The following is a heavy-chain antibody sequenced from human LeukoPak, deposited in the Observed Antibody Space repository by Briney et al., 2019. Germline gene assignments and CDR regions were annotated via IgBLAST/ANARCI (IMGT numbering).Heavy chain of an antibody. D-gene: IGHD6-19*01. CDR3: AGGNPGIAVAGTQGGYNWFDP. Sequence: SETLSLTCAVYGGSFSGYYWSWIRQPPGKGLEWSGEINHSGSTNYNPSLKSRVTISVDTSKNQFSLKLSSVTAADTAVYYCAGGNPGIAVAGTQGGYNWFDPWGQGTLVTVSS. V-gene: IGHV4-34*01. J-gene: IGHJ5*02. CDR2: INHSGST. CDR1: GGSFSGYY.